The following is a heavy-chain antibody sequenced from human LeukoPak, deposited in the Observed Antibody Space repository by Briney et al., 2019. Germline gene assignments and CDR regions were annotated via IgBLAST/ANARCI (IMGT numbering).Heavy chain of an antibody. J-gene: IGHJ5*02. Sequence: GRSLRLSCAASGFTFSSYAMHWVRQAPGKGLEWVAVISYDGSNKYYADSVKGRFTISRDNSKNTLYLQMNSLRAEDTAVYYCAREGAYSSGRSNWFDPWGQGTLVTVSS. CDR1: GFTFSSYA. CDR3: AREGAYSSGRSNWFDP. D-gene: IGHD6-19*01. V-gene: IGHV3-30*04. CDR2: ISYDGSNK.